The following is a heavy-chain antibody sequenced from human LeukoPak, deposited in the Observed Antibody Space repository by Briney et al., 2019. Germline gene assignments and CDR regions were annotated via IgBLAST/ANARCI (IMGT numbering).Heavy chain of an antibody. D-gene: IGHD2-2*01. Sequence: PGGSLRLSCAASGFTFSNYAMHWVRQAPGKGLEWVAVISYDGSNKYYADSVKGRFTISRDNSTTTLYLQMNSLRAEDTAVYYCARDRFPYCSSTSCYFDQWGQGTLVTVSS. V-gene: IGHV3-30-3*01. CDR2: ISYDGSNK. CDR1: GFTFSNYA. CDR3: ARDRFPYCSSTSCYFDQ. J-gene: IGHJ4*02.